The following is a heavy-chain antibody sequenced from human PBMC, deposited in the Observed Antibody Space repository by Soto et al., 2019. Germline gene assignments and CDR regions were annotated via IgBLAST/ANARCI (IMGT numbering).Heavy chain of an antibody. CDR3: ARVLGCTNGVCYSSMAH. CDR2: INHSGST. V-gene: IGHV4-34*01. D-gene: IGHD2-8*01. J-gene: IGHJ4*02. CDR1: GGSFSGYY. Sequence: QVQQQQWGAGLLKPSETLSLTCAVYGGSFSGYYWSWIRQPPGKGLEWIGEINHSGSTNYNPSLKSRVTISVDTSKNRFSRKLCSVTAADTAVYYCARVLGCTNGVCYSSMAHWGQGTLVTVS.